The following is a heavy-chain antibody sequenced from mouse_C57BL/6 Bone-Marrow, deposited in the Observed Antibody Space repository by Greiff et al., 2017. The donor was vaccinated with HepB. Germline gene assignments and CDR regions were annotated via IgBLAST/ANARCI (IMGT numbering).Heavy chain of an antibody. CDR3: QALVLRYWYFDV. Sequence: VKLKQSGAELVRPGASVTLSCKASGYTFTDYEMHWVKQTPVHGLEWIGAIDPETGGTAYNQKFKGKAILTADKSSSTAYMELRSLTSEDSAVYYCQALVLRYWYFDVWGTGTTVTVSS. D-gene: IGHD1-1*01. V-gene: IGHV1-15*01. J-gene: IGHJ1*03. CDR1: GYTFTDYE. CDR2: IDPETGGT.